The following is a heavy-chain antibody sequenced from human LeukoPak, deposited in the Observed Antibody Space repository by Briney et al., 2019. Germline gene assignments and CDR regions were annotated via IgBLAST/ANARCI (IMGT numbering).Heavy chain of an antibody. J-gene: IGHJ4*02. D-gene: IGHD3-10*01. CDR3: ASSELMVRGVPTFDY. CDR2: INHSGST. V-gene: IGHV4-34*01. Sequence: SETLSLTCAVYGGSSSGYYWSWIRQPPGKGLEWIGEINHSGSTNYNPSLKSRVTISVDTSKNQFSLKLSSVTAADTAVYYCASSELMVRGVPTFDYWGQGTLVTVSS. CDR1: GGSSSGYY.